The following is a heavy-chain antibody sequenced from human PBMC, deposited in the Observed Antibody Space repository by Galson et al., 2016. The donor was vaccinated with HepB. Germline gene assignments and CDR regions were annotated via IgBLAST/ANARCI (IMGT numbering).Heavy chain of an antibody. CDR2: IGSIGSTITI. J-gene: IGHJ6*02. Sequence: SLRLSCAASGFSLSDYYMSWIRQAPGKGLEWVSYIGSIGSTITIHYADSVKGRFTISRDNAKNSLYLQMSSLKTEDTAVYYCGTTIYYYYGMDVWGQGTTVTVSS. CDR1: GFSLSDYY. D-gene: IGHD1-1*01. CDR3: GTTIYYYYGMDV. V-gene: IGHV3-11*01.